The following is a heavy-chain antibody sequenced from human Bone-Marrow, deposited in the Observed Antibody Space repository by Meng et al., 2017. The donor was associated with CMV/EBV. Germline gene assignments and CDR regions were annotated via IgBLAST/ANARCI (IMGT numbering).Heavy chain of an antibody. CDR2: IYYSGST. V-gene: IGHV4-39*07. CDR1: GGSISSSSYY. D-gene: IGHD6-6*01. CDR3: ARISSSSRPNFEY. J-gene: IGHJ4*02. Sequence: GSLRLSCTVSGGSISSSSYYWGWIRQPPGKGLEWIGSIYYSGSTYYNPSLRSRVTMSLDTSKNQFSLELSSVTAADTALYYCARISSSSRPNFEYWGQGTRVTGSS.